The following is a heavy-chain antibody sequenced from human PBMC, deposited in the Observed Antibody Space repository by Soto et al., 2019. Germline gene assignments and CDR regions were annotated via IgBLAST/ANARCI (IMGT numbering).Heavy chain of an antibody. CDR2: IIPIFGTA. CDR3: ARGRRRSGSAPSPRDAFEI. D-gene: IGHD1-26*01. J-gene: IGHJ3*02. CDR1: GGTFSSYA. V-gene: IGHV1-69*01. Sequence: SVKVSCKASGGTFSSYAISWVRQAPGQGLEWMGGIIPIFGTANYAQKFQGRVTITADESTSTAYMELSSLRSEDTAVYYCARGRRRSGSAPSPRDAFEIWGQGTMVTVSS.